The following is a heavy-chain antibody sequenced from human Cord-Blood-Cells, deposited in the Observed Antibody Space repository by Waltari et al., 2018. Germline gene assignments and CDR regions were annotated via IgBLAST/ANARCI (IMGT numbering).Heavy chain of an antibody. CDR1: GGSISSYY. J-gene: IGHJ3*02. Sequence: QVQLQESGPGLVKPSETLSLTCTVSGGSISSYYWSWIRQPPGKGLEWIGYIYYSGSSNDNPALKSRVTISVDTSKNQFSLKRSCVDAADTAVYYCARHYCSGGSCFDIWGQGTMVTVSS. V-gene: IGHV4-59*08. CDR3: ARHYCSGGSCFDI. CDR2: IYYSGSS. D-gene: IGHD2-15*01.